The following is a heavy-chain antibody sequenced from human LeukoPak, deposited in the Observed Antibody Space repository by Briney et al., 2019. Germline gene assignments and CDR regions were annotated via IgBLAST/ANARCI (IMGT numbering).Heavy chain of an antibody. Sequence: SETLSLTCTVSGYLISSGYYWGWIRQPPGKGLEWIGSIYHSGSTDYNPSLKSRVTISVDTSKNQFSLKLSSVTAADTAVYYCARERGGLVTVIRGGQRYNWFDPWGQGTPVTVSS. CDR2: IYHSGST. D-gene: IGHD3-10*01. CDR3: ARERGGLVTVIRGGQRYNWFDP. CDR1: GYLISSGYY. J-gene: IGHJ5*02. V-gene: IGHV4-38-2*02.